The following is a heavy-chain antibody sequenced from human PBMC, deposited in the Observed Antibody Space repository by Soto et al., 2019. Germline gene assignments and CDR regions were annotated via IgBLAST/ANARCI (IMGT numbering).Heavy chain of an antibody. D-gene: IGHD5-12*01. CDR3: ARVSVGGKLRLSYGYYFDY. V-gene: IGHV1-3*01. CDR1: GYTFTSYA. Sequence: ASVKVSCKASGYTFTSYAMHWVRQAPGQRLEWMGWINAGNGNTKYSQKFQGRVTITRDTSASTAYMELSSLRSEDTAVYYCARVSVGGKLRLSYGYYFDYWGQGTLVTVSS. J-gene: IGHJ4*02. CDR2: INAGNGNT.